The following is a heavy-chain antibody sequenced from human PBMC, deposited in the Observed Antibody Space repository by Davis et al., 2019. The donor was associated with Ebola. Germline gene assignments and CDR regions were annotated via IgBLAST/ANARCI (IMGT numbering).Heavy chain of an antibody. D-gene: IGHD2-21*02. CDR1: GFTVSSNY. J-gene: IGHJ6*02. CDR3: ARAYCGGDCYSNYYYYGMDV. V-gene: IGHV3-53*01. CDR2: IYSGGST. Sequence: PGGSLRLSCAASGFTVSSNYMSWVRQAPGKGLEWVSVIYSGGSTYYADSVKGRFTISRDNSKNTLYLQMNSLRAEDTAVYYCARAYCGGDCYSNYYYYGMDVWGQGTTVTVSS.